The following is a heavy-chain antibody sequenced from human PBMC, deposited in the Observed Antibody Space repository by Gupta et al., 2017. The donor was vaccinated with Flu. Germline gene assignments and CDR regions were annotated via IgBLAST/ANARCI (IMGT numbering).Heavy chain of an antibody. CDR3: ASSMFWSGSNIDS. J-gene: IGHJ5*01. D-gene: IGHD3-3*01. CDR2: IWHDGITK. V-gene: IGHV3-33*01. Sequence: VRQAPGKGMEWGAMIWHDGITKYEEYNLNGRFTIFRDNSKKMLYQQMDSLRVEDPAMYDCASSMFWSGSNIDSWGQGTLVTVFS.